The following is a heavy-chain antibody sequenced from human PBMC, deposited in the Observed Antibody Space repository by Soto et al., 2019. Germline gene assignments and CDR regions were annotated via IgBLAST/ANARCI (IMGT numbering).Heavy chain of an antibody. CDR2: THHSRGT. CDR3: ARYSAASGTYYFDY. Sequence: PSETLSLTCAVSGASIIGTHWWSWVRRPPGKGLEFIGETHHSRGTNYNPSLRSRVTMSLDKSKSQLSLILYSVTAADTGVYYCARYSAASGTYYFDYWGQGTLVTVS. CDR1: GASIIGTHW. J-gene: IGHJ4*01. D-gene: IGHD6-13*01. V-gene: IGHV4-4*02.